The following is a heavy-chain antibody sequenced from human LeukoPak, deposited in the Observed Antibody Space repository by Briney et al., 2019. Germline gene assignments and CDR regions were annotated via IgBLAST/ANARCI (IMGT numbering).Heavy chain of an antibody. Sequence: GASVKVSCKASGGTFSSYAISWVRRAPGQGLEWMGGIIPIFGTANYAQKFQGRVTITADESTSTAYMELSSLRSEDTAVYYCASTTNDYGDYGGSDYWGQGTLVTVSS. CDR1: GGTFSSYA. CDR2: IIPIFGTA. D-gene: IGHD4-17*01. V-gene: IGHV1-69*13. J-gene: IGHJ4*02. CDR3: ASTTNDYGDYGGSDY.